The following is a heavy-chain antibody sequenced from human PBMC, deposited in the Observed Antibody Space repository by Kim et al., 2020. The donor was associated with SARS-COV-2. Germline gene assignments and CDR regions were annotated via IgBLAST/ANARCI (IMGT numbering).Heavy chain of an antibody. CDR2: INHSGST. CDR1: GGSFSGYY. Sequence: SETLSLTCAVYGGSFSGYYWSWIRQPPGKGLEWIGEINHSGSTNYNPSLKSRVTISVDTSKNQFSLKLSSVTAADTAVYYCARVSPGPAAMRYFQHWGQGTLVTVSS. CDR3: ARVSPGPAAMRYFQH. D-gene: IGHD2-2*01. V-gene: IGHV4-34*01. J-gene: IGHJ1*01.